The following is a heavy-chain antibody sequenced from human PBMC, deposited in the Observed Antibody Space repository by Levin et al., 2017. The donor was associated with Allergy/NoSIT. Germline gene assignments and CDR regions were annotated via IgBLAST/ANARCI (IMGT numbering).Heavy chain of an antibody. V-gene: IGHV3-21*01. J-gene: IGHJ6*02. CDR2: ISAGGNYI. CDR1: GILFSSYD. D-gene: IGHD3-22*01. Sequence: TGESLKISCAASGILFSSYDMNWVRQAPGKGLEWVSSISAGGNYIYYADSVKGRFTISRDNAKNSLFLQMNSLRAEDTAVYYCASWAMYHYDRSAFDYFYYAVDVWGHGTTVTVSS. CDR3: ASWAMYHYDRSAFDYFYYAVDV.